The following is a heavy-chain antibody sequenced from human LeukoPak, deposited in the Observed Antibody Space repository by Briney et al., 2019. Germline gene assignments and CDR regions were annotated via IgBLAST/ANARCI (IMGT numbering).Heavy chain of an antibody. Sequence: PGGSLRLSCAASGFTFSSYSMNWVRQAPGKGLEWVSYISSSSSTIYYADSVKGRFTISRDNAKNSLYLQMNSLRAKDTAVYYCARDLIRVFDYWGQGTLVTVSS. D-gene: IGHD3-10*01. J-gene: IGHJ4*02. CDR3: ARDLIRVFDY. CDR2: ISSSSSTI. V-gene: IGHV3-48*01. CDR1: GFTFSSYS.